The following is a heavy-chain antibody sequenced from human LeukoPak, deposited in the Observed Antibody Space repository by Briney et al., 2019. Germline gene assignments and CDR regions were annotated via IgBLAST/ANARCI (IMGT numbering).Heavy chain of an antibody. CDR3: ASHFGTAQDYDSSGYYGVNYYYGMDV. J-gene: IGHJ6*02. Sequence: GESLKISCKGSGYSFTSYWIGWVRQMPGKGLEWMGIIYPGDSDTRYSPSFQGQVTISADKSISTAYLQWSSLKASDTAMYYCASHFGTAQDYDSSGYYGVNYYYGMDVWGQGTTVTVSS. CDR2: IYPGDSDT. D-gene: IGHD3-22*01. V-gene: IGHV5-51*01. CDR1: GYSFTSYW.